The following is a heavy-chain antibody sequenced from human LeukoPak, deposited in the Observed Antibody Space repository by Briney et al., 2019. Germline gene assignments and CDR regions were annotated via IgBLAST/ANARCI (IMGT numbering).Heavy chain of an antibody. J-gene: IGHJ4*02. CDR1: GGSFSGYY. D-gene: IGHD5-18*01. CDR2: INHSGST. CDR3: ARSRVYSYGYGSALGY. V-gene: IGHV4-34*01. Sequence: PSETLPLTCAVYGGSFSGYYWSWIRQPPGKGLEWIGEINHSGSTNYNPSLKSRVAISVDTSKNQFSLKLSSVTAADTAVYYCARSRVYSYGYGSALGYWGQGTLVTVSS.